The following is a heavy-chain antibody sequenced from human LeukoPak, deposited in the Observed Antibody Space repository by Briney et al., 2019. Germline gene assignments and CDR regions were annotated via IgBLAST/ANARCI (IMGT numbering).Heavy chain of an antibody. D-gene: IGHD1-26*01. V-gene: IGHV3-30*02. Sequence: PGGSLRLSCAASGFTFSSYAMHWVRQAPGKGLEWVAYIRNDGRNKYYADSVKGQFTISRDNSKNTLYLEMNSLRADDTAVYYCASGLSIVGAFRWGQGTLVTVSS. CDR3: ASGLSIVGAFR. CDR2: IRNDGRNK. J-gene: IGHJ4*02. CDR1: GFTFSSYA.